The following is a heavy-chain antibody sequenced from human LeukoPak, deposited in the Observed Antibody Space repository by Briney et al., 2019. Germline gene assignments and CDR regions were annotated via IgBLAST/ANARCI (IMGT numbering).Heavy chain of an antibody. CDR2: INPSGGST. J-gene: IGHJ5*02. D-gene: IGHD6-13*01. Sequence: ASVKVSCKASGYTFTSYYMHWVRQAPGQGLEWMGIINPSGGSTSYAQKFQGRVTMTRDTSTSTVYMELGSLRSEDTAVYYCARTDLAAAGHGAWFDPWGQGTLVTVSS. CDR1: GYTFTSYY. CDR3: ARTDLAAAGHGAWFDP. V-gene: IGHV1-46*01.